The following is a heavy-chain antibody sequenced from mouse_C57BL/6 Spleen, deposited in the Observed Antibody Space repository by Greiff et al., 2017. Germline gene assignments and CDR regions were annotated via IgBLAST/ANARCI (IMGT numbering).Heavy chain of an antibody. CDR1: GYTFTDHT. V-gene: IGHV1-78*01. Sequence: VQLQESDAELVKPGASVKISCKVSGYTFTDHTIHWMKQRPEQGLEWIGYIYPRDGSTKYNEKFKGKATLTADKSSSTAYMQLNSLTSEDSAVYFCARRIYYYGSSYDYWGQGTTLTVSS. CDR2: IYPRDGST. D-gene: IGHD1-1*01. J-gene: IGHJ2*01. CDR3: ARRIYYYGSSYDY.